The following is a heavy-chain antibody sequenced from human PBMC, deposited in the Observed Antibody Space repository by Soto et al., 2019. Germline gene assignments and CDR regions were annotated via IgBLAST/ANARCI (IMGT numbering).Heavy chain of an antibody. J-gene: IGHJ6*02. D-gene: IGHD3-3*01. CDR1: GGTFSSYA. V-gene: IGHV1-69*13. CDR2: IIPIFGTA. Sequence: ASVKVSCKASGGTFSSYAISWVRQAPGQGLEWMGGIIPIFGTANYAQKFQGRVTITADESTSTAYMELSSLRSEDTAVYYCASGLRFLEWSTPSNYYGLDVWGQGTTVTVSS. CDR3: ASGLRFLEWSTPSNYYGLDV.